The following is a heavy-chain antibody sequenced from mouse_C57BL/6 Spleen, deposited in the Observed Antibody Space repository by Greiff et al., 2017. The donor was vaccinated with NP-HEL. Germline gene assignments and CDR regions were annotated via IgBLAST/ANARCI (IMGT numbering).Heavy chain of an antibody. CDR1: GFSLTSYG. CDR2: IWGVGST. V-gene: IGHV2-6*01. D-gene: IGHD2-3*01. Sequence: VKVVESGPGLVAPSQSLSITCTVSGFSLTSYGVDWVRQSPGKGLEWLGVIWGVGSTNYNSALKSRLSISKDNSKSQVFLKMNSLQTDDTAMYYCASSIDDGPSWVAYWGQGTLVTVSA. CDR3: ASSIDDGPSWVAY. J-gene: IGHJ3*01.